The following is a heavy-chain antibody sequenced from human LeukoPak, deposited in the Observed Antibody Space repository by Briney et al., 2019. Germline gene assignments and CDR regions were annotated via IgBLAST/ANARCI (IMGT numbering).Heavy chain of an antibody. CDR1: GFAFSSYG. D-gene: IGHD2-15*01. Sequence: GGSLRLPCAASGFAFSSYGMHWVRQAPGKGLEWVAVISYDGSNKYYADSVKGRFTISRDNSKNTLYLQMNSLRAEDTAVYCCAKDVTVVAATRYYYGMDVWGQGTTVTVSS. CDR2: ISYDGSNK. CDR3: AKDVTVVAATRYYYGMDV. V-gene: IGHV3-30*18. J-gene: IGHJ6*02.